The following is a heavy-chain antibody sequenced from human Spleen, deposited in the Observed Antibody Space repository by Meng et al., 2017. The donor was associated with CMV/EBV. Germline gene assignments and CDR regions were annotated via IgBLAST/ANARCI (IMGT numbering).Heavy chain of an antibody. CDR2: NYPGDSET. CDR1: GYSFDNYW. Sequence: KISCRGSGYSFDNYWIGSVRQMPWKGLDWLAINYPGDSETKYSPSFEGQVTISAEKSIRTAYLQWSSLKASDTAMYYCVRHRDRNWFDPWGQGTLVTVSS. J-gene: IGHJ5*02. CDR3: VRHRDRNWFDP. D-gene: IGHD5-24*01. V-gene: IGHV5-51*01.